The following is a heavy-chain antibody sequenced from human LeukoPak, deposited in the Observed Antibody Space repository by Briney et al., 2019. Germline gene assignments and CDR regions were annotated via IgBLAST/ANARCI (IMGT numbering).Heavy chain of an antibody. CDR3: ARKRAGATVFDF. CDR1: GFTFSSYW. J-gene: IGHJ4*02. V-gene: IGHV3-7*01. D-gene: IGHD1-26*01. Sequence: GGSLRLSCAASGFTFSSYWMSWVRQAPGKGLEWVANVNHDGTEKYYVDSVKGRFTISRDNAQNSVYLQLNSLRAEDTALYYCARKRAGATVFDFCGQGTVVTVSS. CDR2: VNHDGTEK.